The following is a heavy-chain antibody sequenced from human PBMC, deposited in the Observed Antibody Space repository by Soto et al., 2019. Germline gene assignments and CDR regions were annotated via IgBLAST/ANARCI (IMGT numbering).Heavy chain of an antibody. CDR2: IYYSGST. D-gene: IGHD3-3*01. Sequence: SETLSLTCTVSGGSISSGGYYWSWIRQHPGKGLEWIGYIYYSGSTNYNPSLKSRVTISVDTSKNQFSLKLSSVTAADTAVYYCARVGRITIFGVVIKNFDYWGQGTLVTVSS. CDR3: ARVGRITIFGVVIKNFDY. CDR1: GGSISSGGYY. V-gene: IGHV4-61*08. J-gene: IGHJ4*02.